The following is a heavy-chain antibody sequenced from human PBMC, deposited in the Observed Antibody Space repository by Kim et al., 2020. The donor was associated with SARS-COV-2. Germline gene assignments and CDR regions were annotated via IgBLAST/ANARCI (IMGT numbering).Heavy chain of an antibody. V-gene: IGHV4-59*01. CDR3: ARGYCTNGVCYPNDGMDV. CDR1: GGSISSYY. Sequence: SETLSLTCTVSGGSISSYYWSWIRQPPGKGLEWIGYIYYSGSTNYNPSLKSRVTISVDTSKNQFSLKLSSVTAADTAVYYCARGYCTNGVCYPNDGMDVWGQGTTVTVSS. D-gene: IGHD2-8*01. J-gene: IGHJ6*02. CDR2: IYYSGST.